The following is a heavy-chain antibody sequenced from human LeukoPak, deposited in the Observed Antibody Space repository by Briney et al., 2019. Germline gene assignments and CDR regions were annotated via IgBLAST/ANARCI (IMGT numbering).Heavy chain of an antibody. J-gene: IGHJ4*02. CDR1: GGTFSSYA. V-gene: IGHV1-69*05. Sequence: ASLKASCKASGGTFSSYAISWVRQAPGQGLEWMGGIIPIFGTANNAQNFQGRVTITTDECTSTAYVELSSLRCEYTAVYYCARDDDASSGKDDYWGQGTLVTVSS. D-gene: IGHD3-22*01. CDR2: IIPIFGTA. CDR3: ARDDDASSGKDDY.